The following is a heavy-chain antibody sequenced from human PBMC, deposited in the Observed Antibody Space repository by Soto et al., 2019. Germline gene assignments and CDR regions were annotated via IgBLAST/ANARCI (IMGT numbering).Heavy chain of an antibody. Sequence: SETLSLTCTVSGGSISSYYWSWIRQPPGKGLEWIGYIYYSGSTNYNPSLKSRVTISVDTSKNQFSLKLSSVTAADTAVYYCARDPLTLVDYYGSGTEPPPDAFDIWCQGTMVTVSS. CDR2: IYYSGST. CDR1: GGSISSYY. J-gene: IGHJ3*02. D-gene: IGHD3-10*01. V-gene: IGHV4-59*01. CDR3: ARDPLTLVDYYGSGTEPPPDAFDI.